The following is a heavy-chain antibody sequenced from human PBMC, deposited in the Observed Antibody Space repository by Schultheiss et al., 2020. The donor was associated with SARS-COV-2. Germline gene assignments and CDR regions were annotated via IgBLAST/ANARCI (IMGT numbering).Heavy chain of an antibody. D-gene: IGHD3-3*01. J-gene: IGHJ5*02. CDR1: GGSFSGYY. V-gene: IGHV4-34*01. Sequence: SETLSLTCAVYGGSFSGYYWSWIRQPPGKGLEWIGEINHSGSTNYNPSLKSRVTISVDTSKNQFSLKLSSVTAADTAVYYCAREIDFWSGYYHWFDPWGQGTLVTVSS. CDR3: AREIDFWSGYYHWFDP. CDR2: INHSGST.